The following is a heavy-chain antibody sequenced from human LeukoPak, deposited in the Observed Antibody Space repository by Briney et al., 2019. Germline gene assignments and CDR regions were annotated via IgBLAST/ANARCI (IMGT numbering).Heavy chain of an antibody. CDR1: GGSISSYY. Sequence: KPSETLSLTCTVSGGSISSYYWSWIRQPPGKGLEWIGYINYSGSIIYNPSLKSRVTISLDTSKNQFSLRLSSVTAADTAVYHSARSFSGVTAILAYWGQMTGVTVSS. J-gene: IGHJ4*02. CDR3: ARSFSGVTAILAY. D-gene: IGHD2-21*02. CDR2: INYSGSI. V-gene: IGHV4-59*01.